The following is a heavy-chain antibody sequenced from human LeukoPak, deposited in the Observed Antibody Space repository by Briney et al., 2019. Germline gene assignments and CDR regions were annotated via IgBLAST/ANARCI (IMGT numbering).Heavy chain of an antibody. CDR3: AKATGYLL. D-gene: IGHD1-14*01. CDR1: GFTFTSYA. CDR2: ISGGGGST. V-gene: IGHV3-23*01. J-gene: IGHJ4*02. Sequence: SGGSLRLSCAASGFTFTSYAMSWVRQAPGKGLEWVSAISGGGGSTYYADSVEGRFTISRDNSENTLYLQMNSLRAEDTAVYYCAKATGYLLWGQGTLVIVSS.